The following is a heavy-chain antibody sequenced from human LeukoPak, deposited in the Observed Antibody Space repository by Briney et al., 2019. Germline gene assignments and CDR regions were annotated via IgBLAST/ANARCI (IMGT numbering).Heavy chain of an antibody. V-gene: IGHV4-34*01. J-gene: IGHJ5*02. CDR3: ARGTFLVVGATNPNWFDP. CDR1: GGSFSGYY. CDR2: INHSGST. Sequence: PSETLSLTCAVYGGSFSGYYWSWIRQPPGKGLEWIGEINHSGSTNYNPSLKSRVTISVDTSKNQFSLKLSSVTAADTAVYYCARGTFLVVGATNPNWFDPWGQGTLVTVSS. D-gene: IGHD1-26*01.